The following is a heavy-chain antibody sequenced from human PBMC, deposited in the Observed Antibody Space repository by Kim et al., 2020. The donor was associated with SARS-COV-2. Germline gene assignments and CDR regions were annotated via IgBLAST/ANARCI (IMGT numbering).Heavy chain of an antibody. CDR2: INPNSGGT. CDR1: GYTFTGYY. CDR3: ARAGSNYGYGSGYYYYYGMDV. Sequence: ASVKVSCKASGYTFTGYYMHWVRQAPGQGFEWMGRINPNSGGTNYAQKFQGRVTMTRDTSISTAYMELSRLRSDDTVVYYCARAGSNYGYGSGYYYYYGMDVWGQGTTVTVSS. J-gene: IGHJ6*02. D-gene: IGHD3-10*01. V-gene: IGHV1-2*05.